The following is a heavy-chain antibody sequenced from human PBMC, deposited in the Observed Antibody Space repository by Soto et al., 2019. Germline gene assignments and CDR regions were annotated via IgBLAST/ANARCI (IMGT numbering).Heavy chain of an antibody. D-gene: IGHD3-10*01. CDR2: IIPIFGTA. V-gene: IGHV1-69*13. Sequence: GASVKVSCKASGGTFSSYAIIWVRQAPGQGLEWMGGIIPIFGTANYAQKFQGRVTITADESTSTAYMELSSLRSEDTAVYYCARDGDGYYYYGMDVWGQGTTVTVSS. CDR1: GGTFSSYA. J-gene: IGHJ6*02. CDR3: ARDGDGYYYYGMDV.